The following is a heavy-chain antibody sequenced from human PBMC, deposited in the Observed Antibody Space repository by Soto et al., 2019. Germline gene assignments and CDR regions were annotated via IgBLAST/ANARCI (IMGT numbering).Heavy chain of an antibody. CDR1: GGTFSSYA. CDR2: IIPIFGTA. V-gene: IGHV1-69*01. CDR3: ASKIAARGYYYYGMDV. D-gene: IGHD6-6*01. Sequence: QVQLVQSGAEVKKPGSSVKVSCKASGGTFSSYAISWVRQAPGQGLEWMGGIIPIFGTANYAQKFQGRVTITADESTSTAYIELSSLRSEDTAVYYCASKIAARGYYYYGMDVWGQGTTVTVSS. J-gene: IGHJ6*02.